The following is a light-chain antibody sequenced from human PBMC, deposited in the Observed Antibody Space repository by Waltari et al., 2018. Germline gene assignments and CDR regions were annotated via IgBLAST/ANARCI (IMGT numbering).Light chain of an antibody. CDR3: QQANSFPYT. V-gene: IGKV1-12*01. Sequence: ASVGDRITITCRASQDVGRWLAWYQQKPGKAPQLLIFAASNLHTGVPSRFSGSGHGTDFTLSISSLQPEDFATYFCQQANSFPYTFGLGTKLE. CDR1: QDVGRW. CDR2: AAS. J-gene: IGKJ2*01.